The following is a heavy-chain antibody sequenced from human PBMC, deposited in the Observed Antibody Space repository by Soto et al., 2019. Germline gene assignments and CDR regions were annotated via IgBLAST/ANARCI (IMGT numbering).Heavy chain of an antibody. CDR2: INSDGSST. CDR3: ARGYCISTSCYPYYYYGMDV. Sequence: GGSLRLSCAASGFTFSSYWMHWVRQAPGKGLVWVSRINSDGSSTSYADSVKGRFTISRDNAKNTLYLQMNSLRAEDTAVYYCARGYCISTSCYPYYYYGMDVWGQGTTVTVSS. V-gene: IGHV3-74*01. D-gene: IGHD2-2*01. CDR1: GFTFSSYW. J-gene: IGHJ6*02.